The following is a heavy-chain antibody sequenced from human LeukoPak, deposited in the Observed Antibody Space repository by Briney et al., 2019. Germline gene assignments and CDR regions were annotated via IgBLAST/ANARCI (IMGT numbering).Heavy chain of an antibody. D-gene: IGHD3-10*01. CDR2: ISGSGGST. CDR1: GFTFSNYA. Sequence: GGSLRLSCAASGFTFSNYAMSWVRQAPGKGLEWVSAISGSGGSTYYADSVKGRFTTSRDNSKNTLYLQMNSLRAEDTALYYCARGRMVRGVIHYYYYMDVWGKGTTVTVSS. V-gene: IGHV3-23*01. J-gene: IGHJ6*03. CDR3: ARGRMVRGVIHYYYYMDV.